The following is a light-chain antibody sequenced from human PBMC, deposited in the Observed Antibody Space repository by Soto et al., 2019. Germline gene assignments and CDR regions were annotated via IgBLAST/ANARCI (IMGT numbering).Light chain of an antibody. V-gene: IGLV2-14*01. Sequence: QSVLTQPASVSGSPGQSITISCTGTSSDVGNYKFVSWYQQYPGKVPKLLIYDVSNRPSGISSRFSGSKSGNTASLTISGLQAEAEADYSCSAYTVTNTVVFCGGTQLTV. CDR3: SAYTVTNTVV. CDR1: SSDVGNYKF. CDR2: DVS. J-gene: IGLJ2*01.